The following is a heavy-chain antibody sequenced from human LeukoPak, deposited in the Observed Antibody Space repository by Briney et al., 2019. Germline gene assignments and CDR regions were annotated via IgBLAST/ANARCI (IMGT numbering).Heavy chain of an antibody. D-gene: IGHD3-22*01. J-gene: IGHJ3*02. Sequence: GRSLRLSCAASGFTFSSYAMHWVRQAPGKGPEWVAVISYDGSNKYYADSVKGRFTTSRDNSKNTLYLQMNSLRAEDTAVYYCARGSDYYDSSGYPDAFDIWGQGTMVTVSS. CDR3: ARGSDYYDSSGYPDAFDI. CDR2: ISYDGSNK. CDR1: GFTFSSYA. V-gene: IGHV3-30*04.